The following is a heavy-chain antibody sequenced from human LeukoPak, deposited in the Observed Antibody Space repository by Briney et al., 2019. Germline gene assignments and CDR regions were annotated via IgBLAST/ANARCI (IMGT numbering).Heavy chain of an antibody. CDR3: ARERVRDDPEGFDY. J-gene: IGHJ4*02. V-gene: IGHV1-2*02. CDR1: GYFFTGYS. Sequence: ASVKVSCKASGYFFTGYSIHWVRQAPGQGPEWMGWINPNSGGTNFAQKFQGRVTMTRDTSIRTAYMELSRLRSNDTAVYYCARERVRDDPEGFDYWGQGTLVTVSS. D-gene: IGHD1-14*01. CDR2: INPNSGGT.